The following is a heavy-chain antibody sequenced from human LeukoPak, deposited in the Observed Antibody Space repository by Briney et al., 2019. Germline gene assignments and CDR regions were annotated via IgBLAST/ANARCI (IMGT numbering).Heavy chain of an antibody. CDR2: ICGAGGCT. CDR1: GFTFSSYA. D-gene: IGHD6-19*01. CDR3: AKGRDRIAVAGVFDS. V-gene: IGHV3-23*01. J-gene: IGHJ4*02. Sequence: GGSLRLSCAASGFTFSSYAMSWVRQAPGKGLEWVSAICGAGGCTYYADSVKGRFTISRDNSKNTLFLQMNSLRAEDTAVYYCAKGRDRIAVAGVFDSWGQGTLVTVSS.